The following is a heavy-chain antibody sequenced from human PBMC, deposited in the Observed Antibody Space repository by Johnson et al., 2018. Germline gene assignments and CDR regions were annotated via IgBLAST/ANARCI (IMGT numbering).Heavy chain of an antibody. D-gene: IGHD4-17*01. CDR3: ARARMPYGDYLEYFQH. Sequence: VQLVESGGGLVKPGGSLRLSCAASGFTFSNAWMSWVRQAPGKGLEWVSYISSSGSTIYYADSVKGRFTISRDNAKNSLYLQMNSLRAADTAVYYCARARMPYGDYLEYFQHWGQGTLVTVSS. V-gene: IGHV3-11*01. CDR1: GFTFSNAW. CDR2: ISSSGSTI. J-gene: IGHJ1*01.